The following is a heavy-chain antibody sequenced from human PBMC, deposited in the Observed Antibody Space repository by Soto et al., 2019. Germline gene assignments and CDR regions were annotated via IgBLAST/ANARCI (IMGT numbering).Heavy chain of an antibody. D-gene: IGHD3-22*01. V-gene: IGHV1-18*01. CDR1: GYTFTSYG. CDR3: ARGGEHWSYYDSSGQGDAFDI. CDR2: ISAYNGNT. Sequence: QVQLVQSGAEVKKPGASVKVSCKASGYTFTSYGISWVRQAPGQGLEWMGWISAYNGNTNYAQKLQGRVTMTTDTATSTAYMSMRSLRSEETGVQYCARGGEHWSYYDSSGQGDAFDIWGQGTMVTVSS. J-gene: IGHJ3*02.